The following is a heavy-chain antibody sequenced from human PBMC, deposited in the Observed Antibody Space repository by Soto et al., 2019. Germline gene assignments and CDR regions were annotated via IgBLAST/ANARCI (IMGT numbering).Heavy chain of an antibody. J-gene: IGHJ4*02. CDR1: GFTFSSYA. CDR2: ISFDGSNM. Sequence: QVQLVESGGGLVKPGGSLRLSCAASGFTFSSYAMHWVRQAPGKGLEWVSVISFDGSNMYYAASVKGRFTISRDNSKNTLYLQMSSLRAEDTAMYYCATWGNIPGVYWGQGTLVTVSS. V-gene: IGHV3-30-3*01. D-gene: IGHD3-16*01. CDR3: ATWGNIPGVY.